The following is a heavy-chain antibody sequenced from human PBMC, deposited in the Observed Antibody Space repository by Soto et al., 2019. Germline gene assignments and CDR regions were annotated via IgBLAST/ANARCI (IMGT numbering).Heavy chain of an antibody. Sequence: PSESRSLTCAVYDGSFSGYYWNWIRQSPGKGLNWIVEINHSVSTNYNPTLKRRVTISVDTSKRRFSLKRSSVTAADAAVYDCERVRDFDIWGQGTMVTVSS. V-gene: IGHV4-34*01. J-gene: IGHJ3*02. CDR3: ERVRDFDI. CDR1: DGSFSGYY. CDR2: INHSVST.